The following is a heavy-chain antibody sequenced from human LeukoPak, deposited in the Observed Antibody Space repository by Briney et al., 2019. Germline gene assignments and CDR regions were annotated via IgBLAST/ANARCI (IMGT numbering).Heavy chain of an antibody. J-gene: IGHJ4*02. D-gene: IGHD3-9*01. CDR3: ARGRPYDILTGYYPD. V-gene: IGHV4-4*02. CDR2: MYHSGST. Sequence: SETLSLTCAVSGGSISSSNWWSWVRPPPGKGLEWIGEMYHSGSTNYNPSLKTRVTISLDKSNNQFSLKLSSVTAADTAVYYCARGRPYDILTGYYPDWGQGTLVTVSS. CDR1: GGSISSSNW.